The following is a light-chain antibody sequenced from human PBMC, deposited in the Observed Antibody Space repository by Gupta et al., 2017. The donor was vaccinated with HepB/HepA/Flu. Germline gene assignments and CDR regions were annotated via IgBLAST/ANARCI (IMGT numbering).Light chain of an antibody. CDR3: MQALQNLRT. J-gene: IGKJ1*01. V-gene: IGKV2-28*01. CDR1: QILLHSNGYNY. Sequence: DLVMTQSPLSLPVTPGEPASISCRSSQILLHSNGYNYLDWYLQQPGQSQQLLIYLGSNRASGVPDRFSGSGSGTDFTLKISRVEAEDVWVYYCMQALQNLRTFGQGTKVEIK. CDR2: LGS.